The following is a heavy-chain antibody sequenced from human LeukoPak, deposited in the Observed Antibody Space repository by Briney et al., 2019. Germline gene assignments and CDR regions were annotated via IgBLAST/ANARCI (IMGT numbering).Heavy chain of an antibody. Sequence: SETLSLTCNVSGGSISSYYWSWIRQPLGKGLEWIGYTYYSGSTSYNPSLKSRVTISVDTSKNQFSLKLNSVTAADTAVYYCARHLTASNFPFDYWGQGTLVTVSS. V-gene: IGHV4-59*08. CDR1: GGSISSYY. CDR2: TYYSGST. CDR3: ARHLTASNFPFDY. D-gene: IGHD2-21*02. J-gene: IGHJ4*02.